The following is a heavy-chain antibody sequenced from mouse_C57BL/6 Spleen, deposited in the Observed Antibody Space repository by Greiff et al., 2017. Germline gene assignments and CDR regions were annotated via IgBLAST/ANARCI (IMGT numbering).Heavy chain of an antibody. Sequence: QVHVKQSGAELVKPGASVKISCKASGYAFSSYWMNWVKQRPGKGLEWIGQIYPGDGDTNYNGKFKGKATLTADKSSSTACMQHSSLTSEDSAVYFCARRVPYDFDYWGQGTTLTVSS. J-gene: IGHJ2*01. V-gene: IGHV1-80*01. CDR2: IYPGDGDT. CDR1: GYAFSSYW. CDR3: ARRVPYDFDY.